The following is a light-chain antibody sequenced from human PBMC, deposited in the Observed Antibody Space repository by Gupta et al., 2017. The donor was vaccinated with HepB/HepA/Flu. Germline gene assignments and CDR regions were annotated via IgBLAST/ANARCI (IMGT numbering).Light chain of an antibody. CDR1: SSDVGGYNY. CDR3: SSYTSSSTLHWV. V-gene: IGLV2-14*01. J-gene: IGLJ3*02. Sequence: QSALTQPASVSGSPGQSIPLSCTGTSSDVGGYNYVSWYQQHPGKAPKLMIYDVSNRPSGVSNRFSGSKSGNTASLTISGLQAEDEADYYCSSYTSSSTLHWVFGGGTKLTVL. CDR2: DVS.